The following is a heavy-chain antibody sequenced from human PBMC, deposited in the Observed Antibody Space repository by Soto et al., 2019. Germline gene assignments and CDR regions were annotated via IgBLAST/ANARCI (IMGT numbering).Heavy chain of an antibody. V-gene: IGHV3-7*01. CDR2: IKQDGSEK. D-gene: IGHD1-1*01. CDR3: ARVTSTTLRKSYYYYYGMDV. CDR1: GFTFSSYW. Sequence: GGSLRLSCAASGFTFSSYWMSWVRQAPGKGLEWVANIKQDGSEKYYVDSVKGRFTISRDNAKNSLYLQMNSLRAEDTAVYYCARVTSTTLRKSYYYYYGMDVWGQGTTVTVS. J-gene: IGHJ6*02.